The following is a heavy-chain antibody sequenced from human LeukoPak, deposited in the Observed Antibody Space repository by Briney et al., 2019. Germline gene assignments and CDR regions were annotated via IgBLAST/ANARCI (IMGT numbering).Heavy chain of an antibody. CDR3: ATDRGWRTSGYYLYYFEY. CDR1: GFVFRNYF. CDR2: IKNGGSEI. J-gene: IGHJ4*02. V-gene: IGHV3-7*01. Sequence: PGGSLRLSCAASGFVFRNYFMSWVRQAPGKGLEWVASIKNGGSEIYYVDSVRGRYTISRDNTKNSLYLQMSSLRAEDTAVYYCATDRGWRTSGYYLYYFEYWGQGTLVTFSS. D-gene: IGHD3-3*01.